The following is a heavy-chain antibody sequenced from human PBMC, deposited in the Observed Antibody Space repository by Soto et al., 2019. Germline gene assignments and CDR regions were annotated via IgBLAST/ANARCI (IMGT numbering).Heavy chain of an antibody. D-gene: IGHD5-18*01. CDR1: GFTFSSYA. CDR2: ISPGGGSP. Sequence: GGSLRLSCAASGFTFSSYAMNWVRQAPGKGLEWVSAISPGGGSPYYTDSVKGRFTISRDNSKNSMFLQISSLKGEDTAVYFCARNFAPQGQYNFDYWGQGTLVTVSS. J-gene: IGHJ4*02. CDR3: ARNFAPQGQYNFDY. V-gene: IGHV3-23*01.